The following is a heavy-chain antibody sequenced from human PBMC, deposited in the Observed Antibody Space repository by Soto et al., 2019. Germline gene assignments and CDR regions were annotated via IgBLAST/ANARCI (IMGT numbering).Heavy chain of an antibody. J-gene: IGHJ4*02. CDR1: GGSISSSSYY. D-gene: IGHD6-19*01. CDR2: IYYSGST. V-gene: IGHV4-39*01. Sequence: SETLSLTCTVSGGSISSSSYYWGWIRQPPGKGLEWIGSIYYSGSTYYNPSLKSRVTISVDTSKNQFSLKLSSVTAADTAVYYCESFPIAVAGTGAFDYCGQGPLVTVSS. CDR3: ESFPIAVAGTGAFDY.